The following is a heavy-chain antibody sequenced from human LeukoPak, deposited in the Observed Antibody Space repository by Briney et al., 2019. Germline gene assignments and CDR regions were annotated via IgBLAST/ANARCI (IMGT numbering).Heavy chain of an antibody. V-gene: IGHV1-69*05. J-gene: IGHJ3*02. CDR2: IIPIFGTA. D-gene: IGHD6-6*01. CDR1: GGTFSSYA. CDR3: ARTADSSSSMGDAFDI. Sequence: SVKVSCKASGGTFSSYAISWVRQAPGQGLEWMGGIIPIFGTANYAQKFQGRVTITTDESTSTAYMELSSLRSEDTAVYYCARTADSSSSMGDAFDIWGQGTTVTVSS.